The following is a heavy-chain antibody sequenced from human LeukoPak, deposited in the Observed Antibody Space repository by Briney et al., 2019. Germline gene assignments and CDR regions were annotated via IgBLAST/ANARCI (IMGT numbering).Heavy chain of an antibody. J-gene: IGHJ4*02. CDR1: GGSISSYY. D-gene: IGHD6-13*01. Sequence: SETLSLTCTVSGGSISSYYWSWIRQPPGKGLEWIGYIYYSGSTNYNPSLKSRVTISVDTSKNQFSLKLSSVTAADTAVYYCARAAAFRFDYWGQGTLVTVSS. CDR2: IYYSGST. CDR3: ARAAAFRFDY. V-gene: IGHV4-59*08.